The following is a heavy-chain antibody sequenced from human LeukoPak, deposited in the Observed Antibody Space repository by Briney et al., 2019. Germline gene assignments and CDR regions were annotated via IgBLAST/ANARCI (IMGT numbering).Heavy chain of an antibody. CDR1: GGSSSGYY. Sequence: SETLSLTCAVYGGSSSGYYWSWLRQPPGKGLEWIGEINHSGSTNYNPSLKSRVTISVDTSKNQFSLKLSSVTAADTAVYYCARDGPFYYGMDVWGQGTTVTVSS. CDR3: ARDGPFYYGMDV. J-gene: IGHJ6*02. CDR2: INHSGST. V-gene: IGHV4-34*01.